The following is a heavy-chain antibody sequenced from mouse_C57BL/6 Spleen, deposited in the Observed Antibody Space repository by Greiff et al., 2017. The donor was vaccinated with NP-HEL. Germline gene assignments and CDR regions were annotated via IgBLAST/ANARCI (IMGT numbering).Heavy chain of an antibody. CDR3: ARTMVTTYYYAMDY. D-gene: IGHD2-2*01. V-gene: IGHV2-3*01. J-gene: IGHJ4*01. CDR1: GFSLTRYG. Sequence: VQLVESGPGLVAPSQSLSITCTVSGFSLTRYGVSWVRPPPGKGLEWLGVIWGDGSTNYHSALISRLSISKDNSKSQVFLKLNSLQTDDTATYYCARTMVTTYYYAMDYWGQGTSVTVSS. CDR2: IWGDGST.